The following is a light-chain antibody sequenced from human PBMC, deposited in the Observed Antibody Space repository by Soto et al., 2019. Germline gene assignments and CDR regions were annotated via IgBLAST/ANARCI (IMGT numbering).Light chain of an antibody. CDR2: GAS. Sequence: EIVLTQSPATLSLSPGEIATLSFSASQSLSSNFLAWYQQKPGQPPRLLIYGASSRATGIPDRFTGSGSGTDFTLTISRLQPEDFATYYCQQHGQWPITFGQGTRLEIK. J-gene: IGKJ5*01. CDR3: QQHGQWPIT. V-gene: IGKV3-20*01. CDR1: QSLSSNF.